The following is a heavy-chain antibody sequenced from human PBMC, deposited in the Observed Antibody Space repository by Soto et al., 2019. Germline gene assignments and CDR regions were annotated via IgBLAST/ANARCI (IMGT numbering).Heavy chain of an antibody. J-gene: IGHJ4*02. V-gene: IGHV3-7*03. CDR1: GFTFTTCW. Sequence: GXLRLSSARSGFTFTTCWMTWVRQAPGKGLEWVANINKDGSEKFYVDSVKGRFTISRDNAKNSLFLQMNSLRAEDTAVYYCATSPCEVNYYGVFDYWGQGALVTFSS. D-gene: IGHD3-22*01. CDR2: INKDGSEK. CDR3: ATSPCEVNYYGVFDY.